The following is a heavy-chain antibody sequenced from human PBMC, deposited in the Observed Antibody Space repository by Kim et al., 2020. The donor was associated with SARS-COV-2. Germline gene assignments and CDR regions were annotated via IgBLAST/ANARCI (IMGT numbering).Heavy chain of an antibody. CDR1: GYTFTSFA. CDR2: INTNTGNP. J-gene: IGHJ4*02. Sequence: ASVKVSCKASGYTFTSFAMNWVRQAPRQGLEWMGSINTNTGNPTYAQGFTGRFVFSLDTSVNTAYLQISSLKAEDTAVYYCARGYGESDYWGQGTLVTVSS. CDR3: ARGYGESDY. D-gene: IGHD4-17*01. V-gene: IGHV7-4-1*02.